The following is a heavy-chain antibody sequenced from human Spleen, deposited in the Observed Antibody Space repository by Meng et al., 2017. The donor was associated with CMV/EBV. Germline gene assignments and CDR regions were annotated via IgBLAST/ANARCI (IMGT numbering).Heavy chain of an antibody. CDR2: INTDGSSI. J-gene: IGHJ6*01. V-gene: IGHV3-74*01. CDR1: GFTFSSYW. CDR3: ARDYGGSGSYKWGRGADYYYYAMDV. Sequence: GESLKISCAASGFTFSSYWMYWVRQAPGKGLVWVSRINTDGSSIVYADSVNGRFTISRDNAKNTLHLQMNSLRAEDTAVYYCARDYGGSGSYKWGRGADYYYYAMDVWGQGTTVTVSS. D-gene: IGHD3-10*01.